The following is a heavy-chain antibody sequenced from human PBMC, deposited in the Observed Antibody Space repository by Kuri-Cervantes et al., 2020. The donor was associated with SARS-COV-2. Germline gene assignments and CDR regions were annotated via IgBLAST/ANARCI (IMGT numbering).Heavy chain of an antibody. CDR1: GFTFSDYY. V-gene: IGHV3-11*04. J-gene: IGHJ4*02. D-gene: IGHD2-2*01. CDR2: ISSSGSTI. Sequence: GESLKISCAASGFTFSDYYMSWIRQAPGKGLEWVSYISSSGSTIYYADSVKGRFTISRDNSKNTLYLQMNSLRAEDTAVYYCASQLLLGRFDYWGQGTLVTVS. CDR3: ASQLLLGRFDY.